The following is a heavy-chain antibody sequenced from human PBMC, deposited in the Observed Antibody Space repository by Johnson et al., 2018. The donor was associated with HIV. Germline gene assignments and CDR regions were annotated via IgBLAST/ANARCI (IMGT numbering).Heavy chain of an antibody. CDR3: ASQLGATGAFDI. J-gene: IGHJ3*02. Sequence: QVQLVESGGGVVQPGRSLRLSCAASRFTFSSYAMHWVRQAPGKGLEWVAVISYDGSNKYYADSVKGRFTISRDNSKNTLYLQMNSLRAEDTAVYYCASQLGATGAFDIWGQGTMVTVSS. V-gene: IGHV3-30*14. CDR1: RFTFSSYA. D-gene: IGHD1-26*01. CDR2: ISYDGSNK.